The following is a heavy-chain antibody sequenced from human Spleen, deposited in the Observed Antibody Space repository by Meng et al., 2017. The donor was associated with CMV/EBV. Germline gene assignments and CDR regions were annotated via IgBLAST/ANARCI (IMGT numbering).Heavy chain of an antibody. D-gene: IGHD3-3*01. J-gene: IGHJ4*02. CDR2: IYYTAST. CDR3: ARDGGGSDFWRPHY. CDR1: GGSISRSGTYY. Sequence: SETLSLTCTVSGGSISRSGTYYWGWVRQPPGKGLEWIGSIYYTASTYYNPSLKRRITISVDTSKNQFSLKLISVTAADTAVYYCARDGGGSDFWRPHYWGQGTLVTVSS. V-gene: IGHV4-39*07.